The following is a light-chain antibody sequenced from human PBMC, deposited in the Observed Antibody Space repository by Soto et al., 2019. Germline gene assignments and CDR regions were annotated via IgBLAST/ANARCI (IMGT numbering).Light chain of an antibody. CDR1: QSINSN. Sequence: EMVMTQSPATLSVSPGERATLSCRASQSINSNLAWYQQKPGQAPRLLIYGASARVTGIPARFSGSGSGTDFTLTISSLQSEDFAVYYCQQYNNWPPSITFGQGTRLEIK. CDR3: QQYNNWPPSIT. J-gene: IGKJ5*01. CDR2: GAS. V-gene: IGKV3-15*01.